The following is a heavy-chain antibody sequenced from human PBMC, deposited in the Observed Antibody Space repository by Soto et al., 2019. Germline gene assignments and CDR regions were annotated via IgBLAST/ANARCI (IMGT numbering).Heavy chain of an antibody. V-gene: IGHV1-2*02. J-gene: IGHJ5*02. CDR2: INPSGGTT. CDR3: ARDPLIAVAGTVYGFDP. CDR1: GDSFTSYY. D-gene: IGHD6-19*01. Sequence: GASVKVSCKASGDSFTSYYINWVRQAPGQGPEWMGLINPSGGTTTYSQKFQGRVTMTRDRSISTAYMELSRLRSDDTAVYYCARDPLIAVAGTVYGFDPWGQGTLVTVSS.